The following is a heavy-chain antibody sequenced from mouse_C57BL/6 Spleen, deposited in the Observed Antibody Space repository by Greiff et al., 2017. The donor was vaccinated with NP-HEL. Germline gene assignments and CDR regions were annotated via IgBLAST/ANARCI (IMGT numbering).Heavy chain of an antibody. J-gene: IGHJ3*01. CDR2: IYPGSGNT. CDR1: GYTFTDYY. V-gene: IGHV1-76*01. CDR3: ARSTTMIRAWFAY. D-gene: IGHD2-4*01. Sequence: VQLQQSGAELVRPGASVKLSCKASGYTFTDYYINWVKQRPGQGLEWIARIYPGSGNTYYNEKFKGKATLTAEKSSSTAYMQLSSLTSEDSAVYFCARSTTMIRAWFAYWGQGTLVTVSA.